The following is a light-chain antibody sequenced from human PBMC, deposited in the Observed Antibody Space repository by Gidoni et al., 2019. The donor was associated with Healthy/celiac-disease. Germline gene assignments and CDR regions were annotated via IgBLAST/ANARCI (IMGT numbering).Light chain of an antibody. Sequence: IQMTQSPSSLSASVGDRVTITCQASQDLSNYLNWYQQKPGKDPKLLIYDASNLETGGPSRFSGSGSGTDFTFTISSLQPEDIATYYCQQYDNLPSLTFGGGTKVEIK. CDR2: DAS. V-gene: IGKV1-33*01. CDR3: QQYDNLPSLT. J-gene: IGKJ4*01. CDR1: QDLSNY.